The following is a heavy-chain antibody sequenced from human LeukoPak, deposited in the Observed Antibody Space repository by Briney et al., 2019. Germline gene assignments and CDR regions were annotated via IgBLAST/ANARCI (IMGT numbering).Heavy chain of an antibody. CDR1: GGSISSGNYY. J-gene: IGHJ4*02. V-gene: IGHV4-61*02. CDR2: IYTSGST. CDR3: ARITIFGGNDY. D-gene: IGHD3-3*01. Sequence: SQTLSLTCTVSGGSISSGNYYWSWIRQPAGKGLEWIGRIYTSGSTNYNPSLKSRVTISVDTSKNQFSLKLSSVTAADTAVYYCARITIFGGNDYWGQGTLVTVSS.